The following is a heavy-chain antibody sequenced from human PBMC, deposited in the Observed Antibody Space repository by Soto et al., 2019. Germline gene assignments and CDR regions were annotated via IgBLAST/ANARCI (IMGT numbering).Heavy chain of an antibody. CDR2: VYLSGHT. D-gene: IGHD2-15*01. CDR3: TRARIVVSGTTAEY. J-gene: IGHJ4*02. Sequence: SDTLSLPCTVSGYWVSNGSYWGWFRHPPEKGLEWIGSVYLSGHTYHNPSLMSRVTISIDTSKNQFSVKLPSVTAADTAVYYCTRARIVVSGTTAEYWGLGTMVIVSS. V-gene: IGHV4-38-2*02. CDR1: GYWVSNGSY.